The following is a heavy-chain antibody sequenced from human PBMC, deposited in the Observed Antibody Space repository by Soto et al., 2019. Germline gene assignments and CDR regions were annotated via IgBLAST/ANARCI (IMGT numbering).Heavy chain of an antibody. Sequence: GGSLRLSCEVSGFTFSMYSMSWVRQSPGKGLEWVAKIPQDGVDGHYADSVRGRFTISRDNGKNSLYLQLNNLRAEDTAVYYCARDHLILPAHDFFYGSDVWGRGATVTVSS. J-gene: IGHJ6*02. V-gene: IGHV3-7*03. CDR1: GFTFSMYS. D-gene: IGHD2-21*02. CDR3: ARDHLILPAHDFFYGSDV. CDR2: IPQDGVDG.